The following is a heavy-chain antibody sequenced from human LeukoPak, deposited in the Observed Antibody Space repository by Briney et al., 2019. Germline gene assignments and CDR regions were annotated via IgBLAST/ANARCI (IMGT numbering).Heavy chain of an antibody. CDR2: TYYRSKWYN. J-gene: IGHJ4*02. CDR3: ARGSDEYYFDY. Sequence: SQTLSLTCVISGDSVSSNSAAWNWIRRSPSRGLEWLGRTYYRSKWYNYCAVSVKSRITINPDTSKNQFSLQLNSVTPEDTAVYYCARGSDEYYFDYWGQGTLVTVSS. V-gene: IGHV6-1*01. CDR1: GDSVSSNSAA.